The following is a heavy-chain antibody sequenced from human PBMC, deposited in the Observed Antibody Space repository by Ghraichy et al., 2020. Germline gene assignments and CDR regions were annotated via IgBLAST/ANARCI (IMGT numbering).Heavy chain of an antibody. J-gene: IGHJ4*02. CDR2: IYYSGST. V-gene: IGHV4-39*01. CDR1: GGSISSSSYY. CDR3: ARSTLPQHDCVY. D-gene: IGHD3-16*01. Sequence: SETLSLTCTVSGGSISSSSYYWGWIRQPPGKGLEWIGSIYYSGSTYYNPSLKSRVTISVDTSKNQFSLKLSSVTAADTAVYYCARSTLPQHDCVYWGQGTLVTVSS.